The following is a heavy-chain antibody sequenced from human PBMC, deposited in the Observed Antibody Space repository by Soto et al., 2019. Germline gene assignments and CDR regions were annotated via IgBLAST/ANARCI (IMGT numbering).Heavy chain of an antibody. CDR2: IFHSGNT. V-gene: IGHV4-38-2*01. D-gene: IGHD2-15*01. J-gene: IGHJ6*02. Sequence: SETLSLTCVVSGYSISSGYYWGWIRQPPGKGLEWIGSIFHSGNTYYNPSLKSRVTISLDTSKNQFSLNLSSVTAADTAVYYCAGYCTGGSCYSSYHYGIDVWGRGTTVTV. CDR3: AGYCTGGSCYSSYHYGIDV. CDR1: GYSISSGYY.